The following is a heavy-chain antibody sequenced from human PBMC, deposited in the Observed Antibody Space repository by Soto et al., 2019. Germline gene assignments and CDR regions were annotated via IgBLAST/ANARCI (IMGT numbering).Heavy chain of an antibody. V-gene: IGHV4-39*01. J-gene: IGHJ6*03. CDR1: GGSISSSSYY. Sequence: SETLSLTCTVSGGSISSSSYYWGWIRQPPGKGLEWIGSIYYSGSTYYNPSLKSRVTISVDTSKNQFSLKLSSVTAADAAVYYCARLITGTTYYYYYYMDVWGKGTTVTVSS. D-gene: IGHD1-7*01. CDR2: IYYSGST. CDR3: ARLITGTTYYYYYYMDV.